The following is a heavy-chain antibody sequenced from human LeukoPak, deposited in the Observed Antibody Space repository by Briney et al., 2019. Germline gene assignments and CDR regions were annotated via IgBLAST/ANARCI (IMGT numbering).Heavy chain of an antibody. Sequence: PGGSLRLSCAASGFTFSDYYMSWIRQAPGKGLEWVSYISSSGSTIYYADSVKGRFTISRDHAKNSLYLQMNSLRAEDRAVYYCAAAEWLELLFDYWGQGTLVTVSS. CDR3: AAAEWLELLFDY. D-gene: IGHD1-7*01. CDR1: GFTFSDYY. CDR2: ISSSGSTI. V-gene: IGHV3-11*01. J-gene: IGHJ4*02.